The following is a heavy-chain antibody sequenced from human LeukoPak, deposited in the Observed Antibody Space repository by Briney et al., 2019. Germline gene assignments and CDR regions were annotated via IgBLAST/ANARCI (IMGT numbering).Heavy chain of an antibody. Sequence: GGSLRLSCAASEFTFSDYYMSWIRQAPGKGLEWVSYISSSGSTTYYADALKGRFTISRNNAKNSLYLQMNSLRAEDTAVYYCARVDSSDYYSYYFDYWGQGTLVTVSS. CDR2: ISSSGSTT. V-gene: IGHV3-11*01. CDR1: EFTFSDYY. J-gene: IGHJ4*02. D-gene: IGHD3-22*01. CDR3: ARVDSSDYYSYYFDY.